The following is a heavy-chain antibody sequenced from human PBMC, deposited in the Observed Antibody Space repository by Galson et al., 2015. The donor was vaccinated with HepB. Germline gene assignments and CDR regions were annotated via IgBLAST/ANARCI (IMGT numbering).Heavy chain of an antibody. D-gene: IGHD2-2*01. CDR1: GFTFSSYG. CDR3: AKIAGIRRGCSSTSCCPNVDY. Sequence: SLRLSCTASGFTFSSYGMHWVRQAPGKGLEWVAIISYDGSNTYYADYVKGRFTISRDTSKNTLYLQMNSLRAEDTAVYYCAKIAGIRRGCSSTSCCPNVDYWGQGTLVTVSS. V-gene: IGHV3-30*18. J-gene: IGHJ4*02. CDR2: ISYDGSNT.